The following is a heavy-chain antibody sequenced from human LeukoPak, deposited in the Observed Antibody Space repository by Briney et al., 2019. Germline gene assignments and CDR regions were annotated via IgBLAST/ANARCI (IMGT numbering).Heavy chain of an antibody. CDR2: IYSGGST. V-gene: IGHV3-66*01. J-gene: IGHJ4*02. CDR1: GFTVSSNY. D-gene: IGHD5-18*01. Sequence: PGGSLRLSCTASGFTVSSNYMSWVRQAPGKGLEWVSVIYSGGSTYYADSVKGRFTISRDNSKNTLYLQMNSLRAEDTAVYYYAREYNYGFARYFDYWGQGTLVTVSS. CDR3: AREYNYGFARYFDY.